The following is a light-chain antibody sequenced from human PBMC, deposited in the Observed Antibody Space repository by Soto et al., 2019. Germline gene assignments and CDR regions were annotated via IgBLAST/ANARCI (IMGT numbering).Light chain of an antibody. J-gene: IGKJ1*01. CDR3: QQDNSYPWT. CDR1: QSISSW. Sequence: DIQMTQSPSTLSASVGDRVTITCRASQSISSWLAWYQQKPGKAPKVLIYKASSLESGVPSRFSGSGSGTAFTLTISRLQPDDFATYYCQQDNSYPWTFGQGTKVEIK. CDR2: KAS. V-gene: IGKV1-5*03.